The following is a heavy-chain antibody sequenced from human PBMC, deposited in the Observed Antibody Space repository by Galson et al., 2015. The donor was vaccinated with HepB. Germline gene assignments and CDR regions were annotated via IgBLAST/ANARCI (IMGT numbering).Heavy chain of an antibody. CDR3: AKGAFSPLWFGELFVDY. Sequence: SLRLSCAASGFTFSSYAMSWVRQAPGKGLEWVSAISGSGGSTYYADSVKGRFTISRDNSKNTLYLQMNSLRAEDTAVYYCAKGAFSPLWFGELFVDYWGQGTLVTVSS. D-gene: IGHD3-10*01. CDR2: ISGSGGST. J-gene: IGHJ4*02. CDR1: GFTFSSYA. V-gene: IGHV3-23*01.